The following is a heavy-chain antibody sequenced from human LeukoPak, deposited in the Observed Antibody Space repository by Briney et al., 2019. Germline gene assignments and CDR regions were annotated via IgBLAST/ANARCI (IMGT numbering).Heavy chain of an antibody. CDR1: GGTFSSYA. CDR2: INPSGGST. CDR3: ARVPRAVAGFDP. J-gene: IGHJ5*02. Sequence: ASVKVSCKASGGTFSSYAISWVRQAPGQGLEWMGIINPSGGSTSYAQKFQGRVTMTRDTSTSTAYMELRSLRSEDTAVYYCARVPRAVAGFDPWGQGTLVTVSS. V-gene: IGHV1-46*01. D-gene: IGHD6-19*01.